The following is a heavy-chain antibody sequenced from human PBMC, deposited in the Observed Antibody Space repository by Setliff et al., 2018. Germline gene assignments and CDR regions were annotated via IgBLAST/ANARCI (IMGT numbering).Heavy chain of an antibody. J-gene: IGHJ3*02. V-gene: IGHV4-39*02. D-gene: IGHD4-17*01. CDR1: GGSINSGSYL. Sequence: KPSETLSLTCTVSGGSINSGSYLWGWIRQPPGKGLEWIGRIHYTGNTYYNASLKSRVTISVDTAQNQFYLSLSSVTAADTAVYYCARDKGDGYGVDAYAGGGFDIWGQGTMVTVSS. CDR2: IHYTGNT. CDR3: ARDKGDGYGVDAYAGGGFDI.